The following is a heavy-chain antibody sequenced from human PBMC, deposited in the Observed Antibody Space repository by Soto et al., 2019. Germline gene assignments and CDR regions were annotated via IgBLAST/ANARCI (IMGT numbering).Heavy chain of an antibody. J-gene: IGHJ4*02. D-gene: IGHD3-3*01. CDR2: INHSGST. V-gene: IGHV4-34*01. CDR3: ARGTGFWSGYYIVPDFDY. CDR1: GGSFSGYY. Sequence: SETLSLTCAVYGGSFSGYYWSWIRQPPGKGLEWIGEINHSGSTNYNPSLKSRVTISVDTSKNQFSLKLSSVTAADTAVYYCARGTGFWSGYYIVPDFDYWGQGTLVTVSS.